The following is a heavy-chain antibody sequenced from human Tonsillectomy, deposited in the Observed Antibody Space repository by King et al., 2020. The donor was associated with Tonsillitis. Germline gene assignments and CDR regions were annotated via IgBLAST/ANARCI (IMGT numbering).Heavy chain of an antibody. CDR2: ISGSGGST. V-gene: IGHV3-23*04. CDR3: AKDMGIQLWLTTLDY. Sequence: VQLVESGGGSVQPGGSLRLSCAASGFTFDNYAMSWVRQAPGKGLEWVSTISGSGGSTYHAGSVKGRFTISRDNSKNTLSLQMNSRRAEDTAVYYCAKDMGIQLWLTTLDYWGQGALVTVSS. D-gene: IGHD5-18*01. CDR1: GFTFDNYA. J-gene: IGHJ4*02.